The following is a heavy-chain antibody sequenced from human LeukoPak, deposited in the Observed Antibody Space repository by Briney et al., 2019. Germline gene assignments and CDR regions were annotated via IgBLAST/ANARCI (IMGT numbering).Heavy chain of an antibody. D-gene: IGHD2-8*01. J-gene: IGHJ4*02. Sequence: PGGSLRLSCAASGFTFSSYGMHWVRQAPGKGLEWVAFIRYDGSNKYYADSVKGRFTISRDNSKNTLYLQMNSLRAEDTAVYYCAKDRTGYCTNGVCYGPDYWGQGTLVTVSS. CDR2: IRYDGSNK. CDR3: AKDRTGYCTNGVCYGPDY. V-gene: IGHV3-30*02. CDR1: GFTFSSYG.